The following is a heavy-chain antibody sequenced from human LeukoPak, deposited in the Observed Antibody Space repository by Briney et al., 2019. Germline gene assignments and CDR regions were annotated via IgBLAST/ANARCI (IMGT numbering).Heavy chain of an antibody. CDR2: ISSSGSTI. CDR3: AIRRAGTTYYYGMDV. V-gene: IGHV3-11*01. Sequence: GGSLRLSCAASGFTFSDYYMSWIRQAPGKGLEWVSYISSSGSTIYYADSVKGRFTISRDNAKNSLYLQMNSLRAEDTAVYYCAIRRAGTTYYYGMDVWGQGTTVTVSS. CDR1: GFTFSDYY. D-gene: IGHD1-1*01. J-gene: IGHJ6*02.